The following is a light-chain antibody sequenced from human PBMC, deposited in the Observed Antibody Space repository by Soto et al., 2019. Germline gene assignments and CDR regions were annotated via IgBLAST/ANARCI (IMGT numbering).Light chain of an antibody. CDR3: QQYNSYPT. CDR2: KAS. J-gene: IGKJ1*01. CDR1: QSISSW. V-gene: IGKV1-5*03. Sequence: DIQMTQSPSTLSASVGDRVTITCRASQSISSWLAWYQQKPGKAPKLLINKASNLESGVPSRFSGSGSGTEFTLTISSLQPDDFATYYCQQYNSYPTFGQGTKVEIK.